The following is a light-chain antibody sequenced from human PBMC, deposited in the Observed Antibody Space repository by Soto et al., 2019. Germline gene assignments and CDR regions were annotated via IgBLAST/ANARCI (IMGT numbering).Light chain of an antibody. CDR1: QNIVTY. V-gene: IGKV1-39*01. CDR3: QQNYSYPRT. Sequence: DIQMTQSPSSLSASVGDRVTIACRASQNIVTYLNWYLQKPGQAPKLLIYATSSLQSGVPPRFSGSGSGTEFSFTISSLQSEDFATYFCQQNYSYPRTFGQGTKVDIK. J-gene: IGKJ1*01. CDR2: ATS.